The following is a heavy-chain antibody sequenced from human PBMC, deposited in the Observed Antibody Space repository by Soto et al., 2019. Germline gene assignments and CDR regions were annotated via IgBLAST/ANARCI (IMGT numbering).Heavy chain of an antibody. Sequence: DVQLLESGGGLVQPEGSLRLSCAASGFTFSSYAMGWVRQGPGKGLEWVAVVSIGGSTHYADSVRGRFTISRDNSKNTLYLKMNSLTAEDTAVYFCATRRGAGGHFDYWGQGALVTVSS. CDR1: GFTFSSYA. D-gene: IGHD2-15*01. CDR3: ATRRGAGGHFDY. V-gene: IGHV3-23*01. CDR2: VSIGGST. J-gene: IGHJ4*02.